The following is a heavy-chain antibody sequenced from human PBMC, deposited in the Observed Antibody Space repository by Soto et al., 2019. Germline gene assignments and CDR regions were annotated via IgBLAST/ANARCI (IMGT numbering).Heavy chain of an antibody. J-gene: IGHJ6*02. Sequence: QLVQSGAEVKKPGASVKVSCKASGYSFTNYDISWVRQAPGQGLEWMAWISAHNGNKHYAEKFQGRVSTTTDTSTSTAYMEVRTLKTDDTAVYYCARGLLAYFGMDVWSQGTTVTVS. V-gene: IGHV1-18*01. CDR2: ISAHNGNK. CDR1: GYSFTNYD. D-gene: IGHD1-26*01. CDR3: ARGLLAYFGMDV.